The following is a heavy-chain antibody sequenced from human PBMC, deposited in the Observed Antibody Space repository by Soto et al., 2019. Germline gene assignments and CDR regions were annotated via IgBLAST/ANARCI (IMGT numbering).Heavy chain of an antibody. D-gene: IGHD6-6*01. CDR2: IYYSGST. CDR3: ARIIAARAYYFDY. CDR1: GGSVSSGSYY. V-gene: IGHV4-61*01. Sequence: SETLSLTCTVSGGSVSSGSYYWSWIRQPPGKGLEWIGYIYYSGSTNYNPSLKSRVTISVDTSKNQFSLKLSSVTAADTAVYYCARIIAARAYYFDYWGQGTLVTVSS. J-gene: IGHJ4*02.